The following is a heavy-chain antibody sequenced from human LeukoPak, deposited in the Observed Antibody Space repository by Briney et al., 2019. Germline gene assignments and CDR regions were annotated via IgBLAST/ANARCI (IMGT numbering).Heavy chain of an antibody. V-gene: IGHV4-61*05. CDR3: ARRGGHGGSFDY. Sequence: SETLSLTCSVSGGSISSSGHYWGWIRQPPGKGLEWIGYIYNSGSTNYNPSLKSRVTISVDTSKNQFSLKLSSVTAADTAVYYCARRGGHGGSFDYWGQGTLVTVSS. CDR2: IYNSGST. D-gene: IGHD4-23*01. J-gene: IGHJ4*02. CDR1: GGSISSSGHY.